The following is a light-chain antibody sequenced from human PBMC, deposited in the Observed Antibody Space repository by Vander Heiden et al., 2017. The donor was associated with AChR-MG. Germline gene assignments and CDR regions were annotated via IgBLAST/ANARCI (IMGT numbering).Light chain of an antibody. CDR1: QGISKY. V-gene: IGKV1-33*01. J-gene: IGKJ3*01. CDR2: DAY. CDR3: QHHASHPHTFT. Sequence: DIQMTQSPSSLSASVGDRVTFTCQASQGISKYLKWYQQKPGKAPKLLMYDAYKLETGVPPRCSGSGSGTDFSLTINNLQPEDFATYYWQHHASHPHTFTFGPGTTVDLK.